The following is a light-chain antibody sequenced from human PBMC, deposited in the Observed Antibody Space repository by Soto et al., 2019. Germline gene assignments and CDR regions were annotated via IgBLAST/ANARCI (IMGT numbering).Light chain of an antibody. CDR3: QQYNHWYS. J-gene: IGKJ2*03. V-gene: IGKV1-5*03. CDR1: QSISWW. CDR2: KAS. Sequence: DIQMTQSPSTLSASVGDRVTITCRASQSISWWLAWYQLKPGKAPKLLIYKASSLKSGVPARFSGSGSGTEFTLTLHSLQPDHFATYYCQQYNHWYSFGQGTKLEIK.